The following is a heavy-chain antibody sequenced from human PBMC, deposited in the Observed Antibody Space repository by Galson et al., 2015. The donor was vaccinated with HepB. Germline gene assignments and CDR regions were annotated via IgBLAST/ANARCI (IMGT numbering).Heavy chain of an antibody. CDR3: VRYCSSTSCYPGGGGFDP. D-gene: IGHD2-2*01. CDR2: IIPIFGTA. J-gene: IGHJ5*02. V-gene: IGHV1-69*13. Sequence: SVKVSCKASGGTFSSYAISWVRQAPGQGLEWMGGIIPIFGTANYAQKFQGRVTITADESTSTAYMELSSLRSEDTAVYYCVRYCSSTSCYPGGGGFDPWGQGTLVTVSS. CDR1: GGTFSSYA.